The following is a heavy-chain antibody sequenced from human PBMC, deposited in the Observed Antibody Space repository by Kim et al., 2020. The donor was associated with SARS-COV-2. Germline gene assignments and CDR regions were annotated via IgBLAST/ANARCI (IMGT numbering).Heavy chain of an antibody. CDR3: ARCPIAVAGLYYFDH. CDR1: GFTFSSYA. Sequence: GGSLRLSCAASGFTFSSYAMHWVRQAPGKGLEWVAVISYDGSNKYYADSVKGRFTISRDNSKNTLYLQMNSLRAEDTAVYYCARCPIAVAGLYYFDHWG. V-gene: IGHV3-30*04. CDR2: ISYDGSNK. J-gene: IGHJ4*01. D-gene: IGHD6-19*01.